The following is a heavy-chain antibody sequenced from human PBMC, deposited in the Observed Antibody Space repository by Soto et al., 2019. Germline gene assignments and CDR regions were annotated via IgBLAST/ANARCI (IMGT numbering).Heavy chain of an antibody. Sequence: SETLSLTCTVSGGSVSSYYWSWIRQPPGKGLEWMGYIYYSGTTTNYNPSLKSRVTLSVDTSKNPFSLKLSSVTAADTAVFYCARASTMVTTLDYWGHGTLARVSS. CDR1: GGSVSSYY. CDR3: ARASTMVTTLDY. CDR2: IYYSGTTT. V-gene: IGHV4-59*02. J-gene: IGHJ4*01. D-gene: IGHD4-17*01.